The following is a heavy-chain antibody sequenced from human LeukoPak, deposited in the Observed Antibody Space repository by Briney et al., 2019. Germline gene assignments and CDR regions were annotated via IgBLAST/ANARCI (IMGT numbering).Heavy chain of an antibody. Sequence: SETLSLTCTVSGGSISSYYWSWIRQPPGKGLEWIGYIYYSESNNYNPSLKSRVTISVDTSKNQFSLNLTSVTAADTAVYYCAREDSSGFGDFWGQGTLVTVSS. V-gene: IGHV4-59*01. D-gene: IGHD6-19*01. CDR1: GGSISSYY. CDR3: AREDSSGFGDF. CDR2: IYYSESN. J-gene: IGHJ4*02.